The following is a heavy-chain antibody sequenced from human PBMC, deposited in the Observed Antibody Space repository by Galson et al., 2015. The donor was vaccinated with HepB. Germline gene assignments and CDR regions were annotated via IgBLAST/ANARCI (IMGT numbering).Heavy chain of an antibody. Sequence: SLRLSCAASGFTFSSYSMNWVRQAPGKGLEWVSSISSSSSYIYYADSVKGRFTISRDNAKNSLYLQMNSLRAEDTAVYYCAGTFSTYYYDSSGYYLKWFDPWGQGTLVTVSS. CDR1: GFTFSSYS. CDR3: AGTFSTYYYDSSGYYLKWFDP. D-gene: IGHD3-22*01. CDR2: ISSSSSYI. V-gene: IGHV3-21*01. J-gene: IGHJ5*02.